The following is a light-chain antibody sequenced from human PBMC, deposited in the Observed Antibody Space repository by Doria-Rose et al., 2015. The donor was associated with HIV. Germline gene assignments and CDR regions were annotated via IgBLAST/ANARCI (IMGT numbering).Light chain of an antibody. CDR1: SSNIGAGFD. J-gene: IGLJ1*01. CDR3: QSYDSRLSVYV. V-gene: IGLV1-40*01. CDR2: GNT. Sequence: QSVLTQPPSVSGAPGQRVAISCTGSSSNIGAGFDVNWYQQFPGTAPKPLIHGNTNRHSGVPDRFSGSKSGTSASLAISGLSTEDEADYYCQSYDSRLSVYVFGTGSKVTVL.